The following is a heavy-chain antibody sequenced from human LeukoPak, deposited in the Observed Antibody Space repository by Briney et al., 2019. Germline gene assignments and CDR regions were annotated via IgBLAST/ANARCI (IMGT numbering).Heavy chain of an antibody. CDR3: ARGRSSGLMWAIDC. CDR1: GGSISRYY. D-gene: IGHD6-19*01. Sequence: SETLSLTCTVSGGSISRYYWSWIRQSPGKGPEWIGYIYNSGSTNYNPSLKSRVTISVDASKNQFSLKLSSVTAADTAVYYCARGRSSGLMWAIDCWGQGTLVTVSS. J-gene: IGHJ4*02. CDR2: IYNSGST. V-gene: IGHV4-59*01.